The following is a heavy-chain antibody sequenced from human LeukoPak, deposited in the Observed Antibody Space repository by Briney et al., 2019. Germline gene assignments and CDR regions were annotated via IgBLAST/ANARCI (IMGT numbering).Heavy chain of an antibody. CDR1: GFTVSSNY. CDR2: IYSGGST. D-gene: IGHD1-26*01. Sequence: PGGSLRLSCAASGFTVSSNYMSWVRQAPGKGLEWVSVIYSGGSTYYADSVKGRFTISRDNSKNTLYLQMNSLRAEDTAVYYCARDSRRSGGSFDIWGQGTMVTVSS. J-gene: IGHJ3*02. CDR3: ARDSRRSGGSFDI. V-gene: IGHV3-53*01.